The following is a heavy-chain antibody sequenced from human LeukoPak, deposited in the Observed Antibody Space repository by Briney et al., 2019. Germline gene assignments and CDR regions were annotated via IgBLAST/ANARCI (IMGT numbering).Heavy chain of an antibody. CDR3: AKGITGTTPIDY. CDR1: GFTFSDYY. CDR2: ISSSGSTI. V-gene: IGHV3-11*01. D-gene: IGHD1-7*01. J-gene: IGHJ4*02. Sequence: GGSLRLSCAASGFTFSDYYMSWIRQAPGKGLEWVSYISSSGSTIYYADSVKGRFTISRDNAKNSLYLQMKGLRAEDTAVYYCAKGITGTTPIDYWGQGTLVTVSS.